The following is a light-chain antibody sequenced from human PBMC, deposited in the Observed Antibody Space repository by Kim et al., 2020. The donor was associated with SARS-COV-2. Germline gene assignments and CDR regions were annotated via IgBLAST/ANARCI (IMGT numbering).Light chain of an antibody. V-gene: IGKV1-27*01. CDR1: QGISSN. Sequence: DIQMTQSPSSLSASVGDRVTITCRASQGISSNVAWYQQKPGDVPKLLIYDASGLLSGVPSRFSGSGSGTDFTLTISSLQPEDVATYYCQKYNGAPWTFGQGTKVDIK. J-gene: IGKJ1*01. CDR3: QKYNGAPWT. CDR2: DAS.